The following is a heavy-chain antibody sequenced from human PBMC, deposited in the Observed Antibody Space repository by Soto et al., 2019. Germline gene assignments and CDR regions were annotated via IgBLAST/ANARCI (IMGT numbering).Heavy chain of an antibody. V-gene: IGHV4-30-4*01. CDR1: GGSISSCDYY. CDR3: ARDPRITIFGVVTPPYVMDG. CDR2: IYYSGST. D-gene: IGHD3-3*01. Sequence: PSETLSLTCPVSGGSISSCDYYWSWIRQPPVKGLEWIGYIYYSGSTYYNPSLKSRVTISVDTSKNQFSLKLSSVTAADTAVYYCARDPRITIFGVVTPPYVMDGWGQGTTVTVAS. J-gene: IGHJ6*02.